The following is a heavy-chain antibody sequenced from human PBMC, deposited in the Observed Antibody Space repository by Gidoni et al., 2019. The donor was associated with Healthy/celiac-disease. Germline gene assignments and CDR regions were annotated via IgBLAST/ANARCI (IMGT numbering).Heavy chain of an antibody. CDR2: IWYDGSNK. J-gene: IGHJ6*02. CDR1: GFTFSSYG. V-gene: IGHV3-33*08. CDR3: ARDDSSGYYPHYYYYGMDV. D-gene: IGHD3-22*01. Sequence: QVQLVESGGGVVQPGRSLRLSCAASGFTFSSYGMHWVRQAPGKGLEWVAVIWYDGSNKYYADSVKGRFTISRDNSKNTLYLQMNSLRAEDTAVYYCARDDSSGYYPHYYYYGMDVWGQGTTVTVSS.